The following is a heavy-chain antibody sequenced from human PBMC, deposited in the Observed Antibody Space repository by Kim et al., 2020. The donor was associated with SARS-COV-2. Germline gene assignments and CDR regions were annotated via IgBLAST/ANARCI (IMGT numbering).Heavy chain of an antibody. Sequence: GGSLRLSCVASGFTFNDYAMHWFRQAPGKGLEWVAVMSYDGSNKYYSDSVKGRFTISRDNSNNMLHLQMNSLRAEDTAVYYCGKDRPPYGSASYYSLFDFWGKGTIVTVSS. D-gene: IGHD3-10*01. V-gene: IGHV3-30*04. CDR1: GFTFNDYA. CDR3: GKDRPPYGSASYYSLFDF. J-gene: IGHJ4*02. CDR2: MSYDGSNK.